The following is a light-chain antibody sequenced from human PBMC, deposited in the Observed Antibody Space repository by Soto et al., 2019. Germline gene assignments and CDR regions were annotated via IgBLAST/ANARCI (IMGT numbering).Light chain of an antibody. CDR3: SSYAGNNNVV. CDR2: EVS. Sequence: QSALTQPPSASGSPGQSVTISCTGTSSDVGDYKFVSWYQQHPGKAPKLLIYEVSRRPSGVPDRFSGSKSGNTASLTVSGLQAEDEAAYYCSSYAGNNNVVFGGGTKLTVL. J-gene: IGLJ2*01. V-gene: IGLV2-8*01. CDR1: SSDVGDYKF.